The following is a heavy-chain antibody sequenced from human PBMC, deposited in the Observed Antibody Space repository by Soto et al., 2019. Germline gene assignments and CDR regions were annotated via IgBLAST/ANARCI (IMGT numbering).Heavy chain of an antibody. CDR1: GGTFSSYT. Sequence: QVQLVQSGAEVKKPGSSVKVSCKASGGTFSSYTITWVRQAPGQGLEWMGRIIPILGIANYAQKFQVRVTITADKSTSTAYMELSSLRSEDTAVYYCARSYGAYYMDVWGKGTTVTVSS. CDR3: ARSYGAYYMDV. J-gene: IGHJ6*03. CDR2: IIPILGIA. D-gene: IGHD3-16*01. V-gene: IGHV1-69*02.